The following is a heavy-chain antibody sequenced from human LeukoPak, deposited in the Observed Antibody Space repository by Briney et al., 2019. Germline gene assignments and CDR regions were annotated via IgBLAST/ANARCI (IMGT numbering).Heavy chain of an antibody. CDR3: AKDHIWGHYSGYDWGPFFDY. D-gene: IGHD5-12*01. CDR1: GFTFSSYA. CDR2: ISGSGGST. Sequence: QPGGSLRLSCAASGFTFSSYAMSWVRQAPGKGLEWVSAISGSGGSTYYADSVKGRFTISRDNSKNTLYLQMNSLRAEDTAVYYCAKDHIWGHYSGYDWGPFFDYWGQGTLVTVSS. V-gene: IGHV3-23*01. J-gene: IGHJ4*02.